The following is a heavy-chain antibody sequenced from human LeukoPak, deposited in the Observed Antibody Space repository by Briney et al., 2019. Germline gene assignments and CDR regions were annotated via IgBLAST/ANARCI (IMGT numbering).Heavy chain of an antibody. D-gene: IGHD3-3*01. CDR1: GGSFSGYY. Sequence: PSETLPLTCAVYGGSFSGYYWSWIRQPPGKGLEWIGEINHSGSTNYNPSLKSRVTISVDTSKNQFSLKLSSVTAADTAVYYCAREARITIFGVVIQKLDHFDYWGQGTLVTVSS. CDR3: AREARITIFGVVIQKLDHFDY. V-gene: IGHV4-34*01. J-gene: IGHJ4*02. CDR2: INHSGST.